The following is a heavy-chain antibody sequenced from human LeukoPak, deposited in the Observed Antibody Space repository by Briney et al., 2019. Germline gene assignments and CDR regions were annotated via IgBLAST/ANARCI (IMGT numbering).Heavy chain of an antibody. CDR1: GGSISSGDYY. V-gene: IGHV4-30-4*01. CDR3: ATESRRGYSYGQPTYIDY. CDR2: IYYSGST. J-gene: IGHJ4*02. D-gene: IGHD5-18*01. Sequence: SETLSLTCTVSGGSISSGDYYWSWIRQPPGKGLEWIGYIYYSGSTYYNPSLKSRVTISVDTSKNQFSLKLSSVTAADTAVYYYATESRRGYSYGQPTYIDYWGQGTLVTVSS.